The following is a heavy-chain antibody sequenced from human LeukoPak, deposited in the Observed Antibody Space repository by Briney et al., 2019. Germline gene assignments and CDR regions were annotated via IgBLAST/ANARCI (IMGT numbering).Heavy chain of an antibody. CDR1: GGSISGSSWF. CDR2: VSSGGTT. CDR3: STYYFDSSGYLTGFDY. J-gene: IGHJ4*02. V-gene: IGHV4-39*01. D-gene: IGHD3-22*01. Sequence: PSETLSLTCTVSGGSISGSSWFWGWSRQPPGKGLEWIGSVSSGGTTYYNPSLKSRVTISVGTSKTQFSLKLSTVTAADTAIHYCSTYYFDSSGYLTGFDYWGQGSLVTVSS.